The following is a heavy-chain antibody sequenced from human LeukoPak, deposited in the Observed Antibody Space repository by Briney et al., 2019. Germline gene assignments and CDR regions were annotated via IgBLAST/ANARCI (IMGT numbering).Heavy chain of an antibody. V-gene: IGHV4-34*01. D-gene: IGHD3-10*01. CDR2: INHSGST. CDR1: GGSFSGYY. CDR3: ARRPMVRGVIIEEYFDY. Sequence: SETLSLTCAVYGGSFSGYYWSWIRQPPGKGLEWIGEINHSGSTNYNPSLKSRVTISVDTSKNQFSLKLSSVTAADTAVYYCARRPMVRGVIIEEYFDYWGQGTLVTVSS. J-gene: IGHJ4*02.